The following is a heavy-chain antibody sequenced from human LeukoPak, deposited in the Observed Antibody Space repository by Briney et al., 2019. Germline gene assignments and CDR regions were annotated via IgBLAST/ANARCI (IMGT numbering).Heavy chain of an antibody. Sequence: SETLSLTCAVYRGSFSGYYWSWMRQPPGKGREWIGEINHSGSTNYNPSLKSRVTISVDTSKNQFSLKLSSVTAADTAVYYCARGQGSLRGVVPAAPHRHHYYYYYMDVWAKGTTVTVSS. V-gene: IGHV4-34*01. CDR3: ARGQGSLRGVVPAAPHRHHYYYYYMDV. CDR1: RGSFSGYY. D-gene: IGHD2-2*01. J-gene: IGHJ6*03. CDR2: INHSGST.